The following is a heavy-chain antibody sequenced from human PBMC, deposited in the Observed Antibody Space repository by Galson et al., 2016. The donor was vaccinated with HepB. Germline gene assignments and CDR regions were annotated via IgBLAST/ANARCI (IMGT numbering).Heavy chain of an antibody. V-gene: IGHV3-23*01. CDR3: VQGSTAPAV. CDR2: ISRSGDGT. Sequence: SLRLSCAASGFTFSNYGMTWVRQAPGKGLEVVSSISRSGDGTDYADSVKGRFTISRDNSKNTLSLQMNSPTADDTAIYYCVQGSTAPAVWGKGTTVTVSS. J-gene: IGHJ6*04. CDR1: GFTFSNYG. D-gene: IGHD1-26*01.